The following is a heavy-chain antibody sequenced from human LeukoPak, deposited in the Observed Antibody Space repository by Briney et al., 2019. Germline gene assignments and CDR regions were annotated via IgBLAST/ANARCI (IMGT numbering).Heavy chain of an antibody. V-gene: IGHV6-1*01. D-gene: IGHD3-16*01. J-gene: IGHJ5*02. CDR2: TYYRSKWYN. CDR3: ARDHLGITAGSPNWFDP. CDR1: GDSVSSNSAA. Sequence: PSQTLSLTCALSGDSVSSNSAAWNWIRQSPSRGLEWLGRTYYRSKWYNDYAVSVKSRITINPDTSKNQFSLQLNSVTPEDTAVYYCARDHLGITAGSPNWFDPWGQGTLVTVSS.